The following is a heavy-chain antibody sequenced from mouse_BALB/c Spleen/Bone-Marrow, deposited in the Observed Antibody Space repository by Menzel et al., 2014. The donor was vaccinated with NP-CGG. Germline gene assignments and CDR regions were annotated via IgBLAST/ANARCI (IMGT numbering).Heavy chain of an antibody. CDR3: ARADGYYGYFDA. CDR2: IWAGGST. V-gene: IGHV2-9*02. Sequence: QVQLKESGPGLVAPSQRLSIPCTVSGFSLTSYGVHWVRQPPGKGLEWLGVIWAGGSTNYNSALMSRLSISKDDSKSQVFLKMNSLQTEDTAMYYCARADGYYGYFDAWGAGTTVTVSS. D-gene: IGHD2-3*01. CDR1: GFSLTSYG. J-gene: IGHJ1*01.